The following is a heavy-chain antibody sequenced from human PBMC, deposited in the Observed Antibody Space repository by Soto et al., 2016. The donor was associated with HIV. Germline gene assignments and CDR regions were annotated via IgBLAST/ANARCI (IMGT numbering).Heavy chain of an antibody. J-gene: IGHJ3*02. V-gene: IGHV1-2*02. CDR2: INPNSGGT. Sequence: QVQLVQSGAEVKKPGASVKVSCKASGYTFTGYYMHWVRQAPGQGLEWMGWINPNSGGTNYAQKFQGRVTMTRDTSISTAYMELSRLRSDDTAVYYCARESRRTTMVRGLDAFDIWAKGQWSPSLQ. CDR3: ARESRRTTMVRGLDAFDI. D-gene: IGHD3-10*01. CDR1: GYTFTGYY.